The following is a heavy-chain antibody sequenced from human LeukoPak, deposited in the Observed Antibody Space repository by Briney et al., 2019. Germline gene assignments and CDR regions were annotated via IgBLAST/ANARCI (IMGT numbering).Heavy chain of an antibody. CDR2: IYYSGST. Sequence: PSETLSLTCTVSGGSISSSSYYWGWIRQPPGKGLEWIGSIYYSGSTYYNPSLKSRVTISVDTSKNQFSLKLSSVTAADTAVYYCARYQSIAARRDAFDIWGQGTMVTVSS. D-gene: IGHD6-6*01. J-gene: IGHJ3*02. V-gene: IGHV4-39*01. CDR1: GGSISSSSYY. CDR3: ARYQSIAARRDAFDI.